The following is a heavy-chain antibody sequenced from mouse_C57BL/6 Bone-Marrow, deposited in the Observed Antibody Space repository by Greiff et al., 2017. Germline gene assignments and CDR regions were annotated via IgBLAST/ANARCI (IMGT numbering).Heavy chain of an antibody. CDR1: GYTFTSYG. J-gene: IGHJ2*01. CDR3: ARWGSSYDY. V-gene: IGHV1-81*01. D-gene: IGHD1-1*01. CDR2: IYPRSGNT. Sequence: QVQLQQSGAELARPGASVKLSCKASGYTFTSYGISWVKQRTGQGLEWIGEIYPRSGNTYYNEQFKGKATLTADQSSSTAYMELRSLTSEDAAVYFCARWGSSYDYWGQGTTLTGSS.